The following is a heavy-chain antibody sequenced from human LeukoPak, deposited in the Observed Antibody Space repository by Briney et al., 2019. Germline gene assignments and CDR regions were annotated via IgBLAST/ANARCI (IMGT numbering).Heavy chain of an antibody. CDR1: GFTFSSYS. J-gene: IGHJ4*02. Sequence: PGGSLRLSCAASGFTFSSYSMNWVRQAPGKGLEWVSYISSSSSTIYYADSVKGRFTISRDNAKNSLYLQMNSLRAEDTAVYYCGGSSGSGSYFNVHDYWGQGTLVTVSS. V-gene: IGHV3-48*04. D-gene: IGHD3-10*01. CDR3: GGSSGSGSYFNVHDY. CDR2: ISSSSSTI.